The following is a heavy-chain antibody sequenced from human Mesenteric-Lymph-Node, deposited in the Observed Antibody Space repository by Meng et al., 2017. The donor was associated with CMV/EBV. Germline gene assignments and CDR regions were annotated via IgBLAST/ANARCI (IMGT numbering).Heavy chain of an antibody. CDR3: ARYRGYFYGPNDY. CDR1: GSTFTSYA. V-gene: IGHV7-4-1*01. J-gene: IGHJ4*02. D-gene: IGHD5-18*01. CDR2: INTNTGNP. Sequence: TASGSTFTSYAMNWVRQAPGQGLEWMGWINTNTGNPTYAQGFTGRFVFSLDTSVSTAYLQICSLKASDTAMYYCARYRGYFYGPNDYWGQGTLVTVSS.